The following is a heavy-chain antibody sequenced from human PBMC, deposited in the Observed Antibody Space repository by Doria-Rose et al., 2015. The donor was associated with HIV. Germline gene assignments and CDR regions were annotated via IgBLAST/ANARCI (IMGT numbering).Heavy chain of an antibody. V-gene: IGHV2-26*01. J-gene: IGHJ4*02. D-gene: IGHD6-13*01. Sequence: SGPVLVKPTETLTLTCTVSGVSLSSPGMGVSWIRQPPGKALEWLAHIFSDDERSYKTSLESRLTISRGTSKSQVVLTMTDMDPADTATYYCARIKSSRWYHKYYFDFWGQGTLVIVSA. CDR2: IFSDDER. CDR1: GVSLSSPGMG. CDR3: ARIKSSRWYHKYYFDF.